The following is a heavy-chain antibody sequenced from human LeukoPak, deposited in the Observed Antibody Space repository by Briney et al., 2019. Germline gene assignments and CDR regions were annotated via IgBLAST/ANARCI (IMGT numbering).Heavy chain of an antibody. D-gene: IGHD5-24*01. CDR2: IYYSGST. CDR1: GYSISSGYY. J-gene: IGHJ4*02. Sequence: PSETLSLTCAVSGYSISSGYYWGWIRQPPGKGLEWIGYIYYSGSTNYNPSLKSRVPISVDTSKNQFSLKLSSVTAADTAVYYCARESLRDGYIRLLAYWGQGTLVTVSS. CDR3: ARESLRDGYIRLLAY. V-gene: IGHV4-61*01.